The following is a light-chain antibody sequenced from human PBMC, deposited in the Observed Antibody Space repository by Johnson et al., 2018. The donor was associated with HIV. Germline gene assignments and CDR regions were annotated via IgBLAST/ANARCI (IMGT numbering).Light chain of an antibody. CDR2: DNN. CDR3: GTWDSSLSALYV. Sequence: QAVLTQPPSVSAAPGQKVTISCSGSSSNIGNNYVSWYQQLPGTAPKLLIYDNNKRPSGIPDRFSGSKSGTPATLGITGLQTGDEADYYCGTWDSSLSALYVFGTGTKFTVL. CDR1: SSNIGNNY. V-gene: IGLV1-51*01. J-gene: IGLJ1*01.